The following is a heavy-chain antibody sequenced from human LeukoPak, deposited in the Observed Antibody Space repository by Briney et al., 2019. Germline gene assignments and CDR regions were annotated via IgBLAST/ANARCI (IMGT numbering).Heavy chain of an antibody. V-gene: IGHV4-38-2*02. CDR3: ARVLASIAAAGTGYYYYYMDV. CDR2: IYHSGST. D-gene: IGHD6-13*01. CDR1: GYSISSGYY. J-gene: IGHJ6*03. Sequence: SETLSLTCTVSGYSISSGYYWGWIRQPPGKGLEWIGSIYHSGSTYYNPSLKSRVTISVDTSKNQFSLKLSSVTAADTAVYYCARVLASIAAAGTGYYYYYMDVWGKGTTVTVSS.